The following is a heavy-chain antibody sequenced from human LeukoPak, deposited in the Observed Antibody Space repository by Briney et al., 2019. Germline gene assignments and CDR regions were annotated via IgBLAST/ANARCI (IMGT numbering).Heavy chain of an antibody. D-gene: IGHD6-19*01. V-gene: IGHV1-69*04. CDR1: GGTFSGYA. J-gene: IGHJ4*02. Sequence: GASVKVSCKASGGTFSGYAINWVRQAPGQGLEWMGRIIPLLGNANYAQKFQGRVTITADRSTGTAYMELSSLTYEDTAMYYCSTDLGASGWAYYFDNWGQGTLVTVSS. CDR3: STDLGASGWAYYFDN. CDR2: IIPLLGNA.